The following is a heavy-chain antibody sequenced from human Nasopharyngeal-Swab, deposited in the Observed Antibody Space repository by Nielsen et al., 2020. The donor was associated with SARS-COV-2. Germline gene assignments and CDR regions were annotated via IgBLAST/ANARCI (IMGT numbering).Heavy chain of an antibody. CDR2: VSQGGGT. J-gene: IGHJ6*03. Sequence: WSRQRPGKGLEWIGEVSQGGGTNYNPSLKNRVTISVATSKNQFSLKLSSVTAAETAVYYCARGGAGVVPSPVLGLGPYYSYYYMDVWGKGTTVTVSS. V-gene: IGHV4-34*01. CDR3: ARGGAGVVPSPVLGLGPYYSYYYMDV. D-gene: IGHD2-2*01.